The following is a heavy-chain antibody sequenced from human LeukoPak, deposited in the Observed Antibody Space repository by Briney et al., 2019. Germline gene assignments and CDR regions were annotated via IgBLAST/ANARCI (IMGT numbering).Heavy chain of an antibody. J-gene: IGHJ4*02. V-gene: IGHV3-30*02. CDR3: AKEAYSSGWYWLDY. Sequence: GGSLRLSCAASGFIFSTYGMYWVRQAPGKGLEWVAFIRYDGSNKYYADSVKGRFTISRDNSKNTLYLQMNSLRAEDTAVYYCAKEAYSSGWYWLDYWGQGTLVTVSS. CDR2: IRYDGSNK. CDR1: GFIFSTYG. D-gene: IGHD6-19*01.